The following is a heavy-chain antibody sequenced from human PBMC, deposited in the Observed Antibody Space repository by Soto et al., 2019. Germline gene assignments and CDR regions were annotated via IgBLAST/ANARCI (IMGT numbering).Heavy chain of an antibody. Sequence: PGESHNISCNGSEYTFTDYWIGWMRPLPGKGLEWMGIIYPGDSDTRYRPSFQGHVSIEVDKSTSTAYQQWNTLKASDTALYYCARNIRNFRYCYYAMAVWGKGTSVTVSS. CDR3: ARNIRNFRYCYYAMAV. J-gene: IGHJ6*04. CDR2: IYPGDSDT. V-gene: IGHV5-51*01. CDR1: EYTFTDYW.